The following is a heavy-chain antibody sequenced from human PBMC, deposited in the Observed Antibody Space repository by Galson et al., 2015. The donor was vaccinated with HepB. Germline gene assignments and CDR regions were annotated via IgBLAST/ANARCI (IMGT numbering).Heavy chain of an antibody. V-gene: IGHV1-8*01. CDR2: MNPNSGNT. Sequence: SVKVSCKASGYTFTSYDINWVRQATGQGLEWMGWMNPNSGNTGYAQKFQGRVTMTRNTSITTAYMELSSLRSEDTAVYYCARARSDYYGMDVWGQGTTVTVSS. J-gene: IGHJ6*02. CDR1: GYTFTSYD. D-gene: IGHD3-3*01. CDR3: ARARSDYYGMDV.